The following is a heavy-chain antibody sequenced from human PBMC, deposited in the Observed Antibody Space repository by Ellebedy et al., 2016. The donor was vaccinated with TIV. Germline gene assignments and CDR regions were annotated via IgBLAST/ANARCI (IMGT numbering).Heavy chain of an antibody. CDR3: ATPYYYGSGSYYNWDHYYGMDV. Sequence: GESLKISXAASGFTFSIYWMSWVRQAPGKGLEWVANINPDGSVKYSVDSVKGRFTISRDNAKNSFDLQMNSLRVEDTAVYYCATPYYYGSGSYYNWDHYYGMDVWGQGTAVTVSS. CDR2: INPDGSVK. J-gene: IGHJ6*02. CDR1: GFTFSIYW. D-gene: IGHD3-10*01. V-gene: IGHV3-7*03.